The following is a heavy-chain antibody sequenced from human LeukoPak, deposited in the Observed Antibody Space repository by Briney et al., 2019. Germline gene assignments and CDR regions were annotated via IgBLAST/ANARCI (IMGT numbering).Heavy chain of an antibody. CDR1: GFTFSSYA. J-gene: IGHJ4*02. D-gene: IGHD2-2*01. Sequence: GGSLRLSCAASGFTFSSYAMSWVRQAPGKGLEWVSAISGSGGSTYYADSVKGRFTISRDNSKNTLYLQMNSLRAEDTAVYYCAKDQGDIVVVPAAAGALFWGQGTLVTVSS. CDR2: ISGSGGST. V-gene: IGHV3-23*01. CDR3: AKDQGDIVVVPAAAGALF.